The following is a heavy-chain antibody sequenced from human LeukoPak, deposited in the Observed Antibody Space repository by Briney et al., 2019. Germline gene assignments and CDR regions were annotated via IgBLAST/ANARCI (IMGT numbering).Heavy chain of an antibody. CDR2: ISGSGGTI. CDR1: GFTFSDYY. CDR3: ARDRADDDSSGYIYRDFAY. V-gene: IGHV3-11*04. J-gene: IGHJ4*02. D-gene: IGHD3-22*01. Sequence: GGSLRLSCAASGFTFSDYYMNWIRQAPGKGLECVSYISGSGGTIYYADSVKGRFTISRDNAKNLLYLQMNNLRAEDTAVYYCARDRADDDSSGYIYRDFAYWGQGNLVTVSP.